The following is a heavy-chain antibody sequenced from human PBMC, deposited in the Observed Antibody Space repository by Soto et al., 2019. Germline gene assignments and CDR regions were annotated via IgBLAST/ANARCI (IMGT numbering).Heavy chain of an antibody. J-gene: IGHJ4*02. CDR1: GFTFSSYA. D-gene: IGHD3-3*01. CDR3: AKAGRSSGRFLDFMTK. V-gene: IGHV3-23*01. Sequence: GGSLRLSCAASGFTFSSYAMSWVRQAPGKGLEWVSAISGSGGSTYYADSVKGRFTISRDNSKNTLYLQMNSLRAEDTAVYYCAKAGRSSGRFLDFMTKWGQGTLVTVSS. CDR2: ISGSGGST.